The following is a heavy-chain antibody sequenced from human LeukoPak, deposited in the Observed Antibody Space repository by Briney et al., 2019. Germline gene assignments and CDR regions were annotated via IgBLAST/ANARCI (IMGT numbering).Heavy chain of an antibody. D-gene: IGHD3-22*01. CDR2: ISGSGGST. CDR1: GFTFSSYG. V-gene: IGHV3-23*01. Sequence: PGGTLRLSCAASGFTFSSYGMSWVRQAPGKGLEWVSAISGSGGSTYYADSVKGRFTISRDNSKNTLYLQMNSLRAEDTAVYYCAKDNRPMIVVGPIAGDAFDIWGQGTMVTVSS. J-gene: IGHJ3*02. CDR3: AKDNRPMIVVGPIAGDAFDI.